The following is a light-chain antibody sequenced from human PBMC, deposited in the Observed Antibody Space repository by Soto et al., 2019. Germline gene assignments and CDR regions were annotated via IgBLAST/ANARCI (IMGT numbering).Light chain of an antibody. CDR2: AAS. CDR1: QGIRND. J-gene: IGKJ1*01. V-gene: IGKV1-6*01. Sequence: AIQMTQSPSSLSASVGDRVTITSRASQGIRNDLGWYQQKTGKAPKLLIYAASSLQSGVPSRFRGSGSGTDFTLTISRLQPEDFATYYCLQDYNSPRTFGQGTKVDIK. CDR3: LQDYNSPRT.